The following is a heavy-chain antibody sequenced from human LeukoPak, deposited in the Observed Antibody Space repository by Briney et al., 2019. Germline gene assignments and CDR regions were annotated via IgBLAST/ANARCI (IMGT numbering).Heavy chain of an antibody. CDR2: IKQDGSEK. V-gene: IGHV3-7*01. D-gene: IGHD2-2*02. CDR3: ARMYCSSTSCYTDAFDI. CDR1: GFTFSSYW. J-gene: IGHJ3*02. Sequence: GGSLRLSCAASGFTFSSYWMNWVRQSPGKGLEWVANIKQDGSEKYYVDSVKGRFTISRDNAKNSLYLQMNSLRAEDTAVYYCARMYCSSTSCYTDAFDIWGQGTMVTVSS.